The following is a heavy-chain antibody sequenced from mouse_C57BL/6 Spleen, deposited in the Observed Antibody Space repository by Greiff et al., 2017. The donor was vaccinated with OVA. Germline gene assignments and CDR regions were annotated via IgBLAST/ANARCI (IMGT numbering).Heavy chain of an antibody. V-gene: IGHV5-17*01. Sequence: EVQRVESGGGLVKPGGSLKLSCAASGFTFSDYGMHWVRQAPEKVLEWVAYISSGSSTIYYAATGKGRFTISRDNAKKTLFLQMTSLRSEDTAMYYCARGLGKYYFYYWGQGTTLTVSS. CDR3: ARGLGKYYFYY. D-gene: IGHD4-1*01. CDR1: GFTFSDYG. J-gene: IGHJ2*01. CDR2: ISSGSSTI.